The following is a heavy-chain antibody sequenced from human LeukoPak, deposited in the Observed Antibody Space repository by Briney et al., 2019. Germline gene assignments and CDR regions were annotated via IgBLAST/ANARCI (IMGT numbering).Heavy chain of an antibody. D-gene: IGHD3-16*01. Sequence: GGSLRLSCAASGFTFSSYAMSWVRQAPGKGLEWVSTVSGGGVTTYYADSAKGRFTISRDNSKNTLYLQMNSLTAEDTAVYYCARGTRYYYFDYWGQGTLVTVSS. V-gene: IGHV3-23*01. CDR2: VSGGGVTT. CDR1: GFTFSSYA. J-gene: IGHJ4*02. CDR3: ARGTRYYYFDY.